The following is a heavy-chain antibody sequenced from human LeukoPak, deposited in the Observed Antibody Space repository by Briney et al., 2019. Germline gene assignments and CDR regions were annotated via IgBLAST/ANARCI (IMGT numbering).Heavy chain of an antibody. J-gene: IGHJ4*02. CDR3: ARGYSSGWHVFAY. D-gene: IGHD6-25*01. CDR2: IYSGGRT. Sequence: GGSLTLSCAASGFSVSSNYMSWVRQAPGKGLEWVSVIYSGGRTDYADSVKGRFTISRDNSKNTLYLQMNSLRAEDTAVYYCARGYSSGWHVFAYWGQGTLVTVSS. CDR1: GFSVSSNY. V-gene: IGHV3-66*01.